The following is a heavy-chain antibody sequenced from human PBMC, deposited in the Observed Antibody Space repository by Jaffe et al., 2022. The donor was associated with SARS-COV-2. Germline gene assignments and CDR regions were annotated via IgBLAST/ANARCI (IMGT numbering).Heavy chain of an antibody. CDR3: SPAGDYNRCDSGGY. Sequence: EVQLVESGGGLVQPGGSLRLSCAASGFTFSRCWMTWVRQAPGKGLEWVASIKEDGSEKLYVDSVKGRFTISRDNAKNSLSLQMNSLSAEDTAVYYCSPAGDYNRCDSGGYWGQGSLVTVSS. CDR1: GFTFSRCW. D-gene: IGHD3-22*01. V-gene: IGHV3-7*01. J-gene: IGHJ4*02. CDR2: IKEDGSEK.